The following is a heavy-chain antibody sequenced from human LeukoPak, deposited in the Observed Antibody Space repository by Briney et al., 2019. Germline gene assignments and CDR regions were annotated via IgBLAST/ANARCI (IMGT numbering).Heavy chain of an antibody. Sequence: GGSLRLSCEASGFNFNDYGMTWVRQAPGKGLEWVSGLNWNGDITRDADSVKGRFTIASDHATNSVHLQMDSLRVEDTAFYYCARGYGAGNYRRPFYGMDVWGQGTTVTVSS. J-gene: IGHJ6*02. CDR2: LNWNGDIT. CDR1: GFNFNDYG. V-gene: IGHV3-20*04. D-gene: IGHD3-10*01. CDR3: ARGYGAGNYRRPFYGMDV.